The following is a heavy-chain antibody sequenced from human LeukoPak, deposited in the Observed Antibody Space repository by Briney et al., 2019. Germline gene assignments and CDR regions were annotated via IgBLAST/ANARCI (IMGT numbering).Heavy chain of an antibody. Sequence: ASVKVSCKASGYTFTGYYMHWVRQAPGQGLEWMGRINPNSGGTNYAQKFQGRVTMTRDTSIGTAYMELSRLRSDDTAVYYCARMRGGDPQYYYDSSGYGPWGQGTLVTVSS. V-gene: IGHV1-2*06. CDR3: ARMRGGDPQYYYDSSGYGP. CDR2: INPNSGGT. D-gene: IGHD3-22*01. CDR1: GYTFTGYY. J-gene: IGHJ5*02.